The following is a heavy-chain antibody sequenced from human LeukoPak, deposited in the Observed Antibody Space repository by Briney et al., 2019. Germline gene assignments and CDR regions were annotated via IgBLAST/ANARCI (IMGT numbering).Heavy chain of an antibody. D-gene: IGHD6-13*01. CDR2: ISYDGSNK. V-gene: IGHV3-30-3*01. CDR3: ARDSIAAGIFDY. CDR1: GFTFSSYA. Sequence: GWSLRLSCAASGFTFSSYAMHWVRQAPGKGLEWVAVISYDGSNKYYADSVKGRFTISRDNSKNTLYLQMNSLRAEDTAVNYCARDSIAAGIFDYWGQGTLVTVSS. J-gene: IGHJ4*02.